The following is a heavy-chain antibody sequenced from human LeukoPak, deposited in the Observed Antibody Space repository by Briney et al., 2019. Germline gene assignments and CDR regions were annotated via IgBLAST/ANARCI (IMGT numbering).Heavy chain of an antibody. J-gene: IGHJ4*02. D-gene: IGHD6-13*01. V-gene: IGHV3-15*01. Sequence: PGGSLRLSCEASGFTFSDHYIDWVRQAPGKGLEWVGRIKSKTDGGTTDYAAPVKGRFTISRDDSKNTLYLQMNSLKTEDTAVYYCTTADSRELDYWGQGTLVTVSS. CDR3: TTADSRELDY. CDR1: GFTFSDHY. CDR2: IKSKTDGGTT.